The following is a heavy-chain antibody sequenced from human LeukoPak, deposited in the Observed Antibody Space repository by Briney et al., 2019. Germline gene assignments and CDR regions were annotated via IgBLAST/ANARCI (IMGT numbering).Heavy chain of an antibody. CDR1: GFTFSSYA. CDR2: ISGSGGST. D-gene: IGHD3-10*01. J-gene: IGHJ4*02. Sequence: GVSLRLSCAASGFTFSSYAMSWVRQDPGKGLEWVSAISGSGGSTYYADSVKGRFTISRDNSKNTLYLQMNSLRAEDTAVYYCAKYEGLLWFGELLHYWGQGTLVTVSS. CDR3: AKYEGLLWFGELLHY. V-gene: IGHV3-23*01.